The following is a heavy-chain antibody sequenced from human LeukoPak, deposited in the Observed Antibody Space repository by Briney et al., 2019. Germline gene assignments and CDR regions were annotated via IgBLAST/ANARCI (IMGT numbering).Heavy chain of an antibody. CDR1: GFTFSAYA. CDR3: AKALRQQPRAYDY. V-gene: IGHV3-23*01. CDR2: IATSDAYT. Sequence: SGGSLRLSCAASGFTFSAYAMTWVRQGPGTGLECVSTIATSDAYTYYADSVQGRFTISRDNSKNTLYLQMDSLRAEDTAIYYCAKALRQQPRAYDYWGQGTLVTVSS. J-gene: IGHJ4*02. D-gene: IGHD6-13*01.